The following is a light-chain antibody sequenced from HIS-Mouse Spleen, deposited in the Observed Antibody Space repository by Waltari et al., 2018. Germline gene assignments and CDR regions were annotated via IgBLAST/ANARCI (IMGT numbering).Light chain of an antibody. CDR3: SSYTSSSTYV. CDR2: DVS. Sequence: QSALTQPAPVSGSPGQSITNSCTGTSSDVGCYNYVSWYQQHPGKAPKLMIYDVSNRPSGVSNRFSGSKSGNTASLTISGLQAEDEADYYCSSYTSSSTYVFGTGTKVTVL. V-gene: IGLV2-14*03. CDR1: SSDVGCYNY. J-gene: IGLJ1*01.